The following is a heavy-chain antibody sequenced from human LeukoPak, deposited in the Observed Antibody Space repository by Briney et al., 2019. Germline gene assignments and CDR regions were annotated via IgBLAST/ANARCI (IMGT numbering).Heavy chain of an antibody. V-gene: IGHV1-46*02. CDR2: INPSGGST. CDR3: WIFGVVPNDAFDI. D-gene: IGHD3-3*01. J-gene: IGHJ3*02. Sequence: ASVKVSCRASGYTFNSYYMHWVRQAPGQGLEWMGIINPSGGSTSYAQKFQGRVTMTRDMSTSTVYMELSSLRSEDTAVYYCWIFGVVPNDAFDIWGQGTMVTVSS. CDR1: GYTFNSYY.